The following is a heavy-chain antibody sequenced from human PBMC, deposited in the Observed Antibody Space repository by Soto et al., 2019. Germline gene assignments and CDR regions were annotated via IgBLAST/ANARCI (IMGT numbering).Heavy chain of an antibody. Sequence: SETLSLTCTVSGGSISSDNFYWGWIRQPPGKGLEWIGSIHYSGSTYSNPSLKSRVAMSVDTSKNQLSLKLTSVTAADTAVYYCARHNVVGYCSGVDCSHLTDFDYWGQGALVTVSS. D-gene: IGHD2-15*01. J-gene: IGHJ4*02. CDR1: GGSISSDNFY. CDR2: IHYSGST. V-gene: IGHV4-39*01. CDR3: ARHNVVGYCSGVDCSHLTDFDY.